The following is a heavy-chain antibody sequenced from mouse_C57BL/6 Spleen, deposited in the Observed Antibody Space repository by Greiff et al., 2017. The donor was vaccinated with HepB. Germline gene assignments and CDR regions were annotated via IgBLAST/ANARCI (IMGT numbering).Heavy chain of an antibody. D-gene: IGHD2-1*01. J-gene: IGHJ2*01. CDR3: AREGNGYGNYYFDY. CDR2: IYPRSGNT. Sequence: QVQLKQSGAELARPGASVKLSCKASGYTFTSYGISWVKQRTGQGLEWIGEIYPRSGNTYYNEKFKGKATLTADKSSSTAYMELRSLTSEDSAVYFCAREGNGYGNYYFDYWGQGTTLTVSS. V-gene: IGHV1-81*01. CDR1: GYTFTSYG.